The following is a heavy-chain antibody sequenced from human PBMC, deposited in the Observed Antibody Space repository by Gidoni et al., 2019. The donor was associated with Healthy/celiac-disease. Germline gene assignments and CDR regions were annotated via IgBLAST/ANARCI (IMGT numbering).Heavy chain of an antibody. CDR1: GLTFRSYA. V-gene: IGHV3-23*01. J-gene: IGHJ5*02. Sequence: EVQLLESGGGWVQPGGSLRLSCAASGLTFRSYAMSWVRQAPGKGLEWVSAISGSGGSTYYADSVKGRFTISRDNSKNTLYLQMNSLRAEDTAVYYCAKDSVRPYSSGWGNWFDPWGQGTLVTVSS. CDR2: ISGSGGST. D-gene: IGHD6-19*01. CDR3: AKDSVRPYSSGWGNWFDP.